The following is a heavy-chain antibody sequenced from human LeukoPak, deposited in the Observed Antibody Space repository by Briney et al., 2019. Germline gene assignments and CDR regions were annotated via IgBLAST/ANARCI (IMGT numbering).Heavy chain of an antibody. D-gene: IGHD6-19*01. V-gene: IGHV4-34*01. Sequence: SETLSLTCAVYGGSFSGYYWSWIRQPPGKGLEWIGEINHSGSTNYNPSLKSRVTISVDTSKNQVSLKLSSVTAADTAVYYCARILPRSVKQWQPFEYWGQGTLVTVSS. CDR2: INHSGST. CDR3: ARILPRSVKQWQPFEY. CDR1: GGSFSGYY. J-gene: IGHJ4*02.